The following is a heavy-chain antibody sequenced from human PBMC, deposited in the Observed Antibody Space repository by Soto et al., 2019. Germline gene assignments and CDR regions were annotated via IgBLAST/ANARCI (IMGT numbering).Heavy chain of an antibody. D-gene: IGHD7-27*01. V-gene: IGHV3-23*01. Sequence: GGSLRLSCVASGFIFSANTMTWVRQAPGKGLEWVSSILHIGDSAYYADSVKGRFTISRDNSKSTLYLQMNSLRAEDTAVYYCARRGLSNIDYWGQGTLVTVSS. J-gene: IGHJ4*02. CDR1: GFIFSANT. CDR3: ARRGLSNIDY. CDR2: ILHIGDSA.